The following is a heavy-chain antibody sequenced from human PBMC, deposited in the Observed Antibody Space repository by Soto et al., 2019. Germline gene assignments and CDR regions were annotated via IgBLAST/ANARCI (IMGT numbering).Heavy chain of an antibody. Sequence: EVHLVESGGGLVKPGGSLRLSCAASGFTFSSYSMSWVRQAPGKGLEWVSSMSVISPYIYYADSVTGRLTISRDNAKNSLHLQMDSLRAEDTAVYDCAIDRDRRYWDFDLWGRGTLVTVYS. CDR2: MSVISPYI. V-gene: IGHV3-21*06. CDR1: GFTFSSYS. J-gene: IGHJ2*01. CDR3: AIDRDRRYWDFDL.